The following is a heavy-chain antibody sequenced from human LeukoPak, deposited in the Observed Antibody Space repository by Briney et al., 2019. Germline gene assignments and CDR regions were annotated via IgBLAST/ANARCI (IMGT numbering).Heavy chain of an antibody. Sequence: GGSLRLSCAVSGLTSSTYATSYAMTWVRQAPGKGFEWVSGISGSGGSTYYAESVKGRFTISRDNFKNTLYLQMNSLRDDDTAIYYCAKGATSGWLLYWFDPWGQGTLVTVSS. V-gene: IGHV3-23*01. CDR3: AKGATSGWLLYWFDP. J-gene: IGHJ5*02. CDR2: ISGSGGST. D-gene: IGHD6-19*01. CDR1: GLTSSTYATSYA.